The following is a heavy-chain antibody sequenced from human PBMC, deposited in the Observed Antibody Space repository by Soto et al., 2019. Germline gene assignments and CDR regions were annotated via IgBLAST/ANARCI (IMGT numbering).Heavy chain of an antibody. D-gene: IGHD6-13*01. V-gene: IGHV1-18*01. Sequence: ASVKVSCKASGGTFSSYAISWVRQAPGQGLEWMGWIIANFGNTNYAQKLQGRVTMTTDTSTSTAYMELRSLRSDDTAVYYCARGRTSSDYWGQGTLVTVSS. CDR2: IIANFGNT. J-gene: IGHJ4*02. CDR1: GGTFSSYA. CDR3: ARGRTSSDY.